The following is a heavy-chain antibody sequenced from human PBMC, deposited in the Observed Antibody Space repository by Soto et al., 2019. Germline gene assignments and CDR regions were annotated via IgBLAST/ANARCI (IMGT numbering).Heavy chain of an antibody. D-gene: IGHD6-13*01. CDR2: IYYSGTT. Sequence: TLSLTCTVSGGSISTSTYYWGWIRQPPGKGLEWIGTIYYSGTTYYNPSLKSRVTISVDTSQNHFSLKLGSVTAADTAVYYCARHGAAVLYYYGMDVWGQGTTVTVSS. CDR3: ARHGAAVLYYYGMDV. CDR1: GGSISTSTYY. J-gene: IGHJ6*02. V-gene: IGHV4-39*01.